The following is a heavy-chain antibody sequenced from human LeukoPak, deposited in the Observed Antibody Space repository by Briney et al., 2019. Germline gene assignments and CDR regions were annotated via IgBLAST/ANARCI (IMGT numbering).Heavy chain of an antibody. V-gene: IGHV1-69*02. D-gene: IGHD6-6*01. Sequence: SVKVSCKASGGTFRGHTFSWVRQAPGQGLEWMGRIIPILDIANYAQKFQGRVTITADKSTSTAYMDLSSLTSEDTAVYYCARGGQLSTGAYFDYWGQGTLVTIAS. CDR2: IIPILDIA. CDR1: GGTFRGHT. J-gene: IGHJ4*02. CDR3: ARGGQLSTGAYFDY.